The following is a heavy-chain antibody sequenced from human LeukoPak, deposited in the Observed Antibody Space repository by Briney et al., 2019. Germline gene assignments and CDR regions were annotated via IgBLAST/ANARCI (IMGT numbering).Heavy chain of an antibody. V-gene: IGHV3-48*04. CDR2: ISSSGSTI. Sequence: GGSLRLSCAGSGFTFSSYWMHWVRQAPGKGLEWVSYISSSGSTIYYADSVKGRFTISRDNAKNSVYLQMNSLRAEDTAVYYCAELGITMIGGVWGKGTTVTISS. D-gene: IGHD3-10*02. J-gene: IGHJ6*04. CDR1: GFTFSSYW. CDR3: AELGITMIGGV.